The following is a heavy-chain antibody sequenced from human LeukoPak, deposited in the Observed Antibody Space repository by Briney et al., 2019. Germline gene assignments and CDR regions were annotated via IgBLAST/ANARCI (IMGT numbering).Heavy chain of an antibody. CDR3: ARLNTMIRGVMTFDY. Sequence: PSETLSLTCTVSGGSIGSSSHYWGWIRQPPGKGLEWIGTIYYTGSMYYNPSLKSRVTMPVDTSKNQFSLKLSSVTAADTAVYYCARLNTMIRGVMTFDYWGQGTLVTVSS. V-gene: IGHV4-39*01. J-gene: IGHJ4*02. D-gene: IGHD3-10*01. CDR1: GGSIGSSSHY. CDR2: IYYTGSM.